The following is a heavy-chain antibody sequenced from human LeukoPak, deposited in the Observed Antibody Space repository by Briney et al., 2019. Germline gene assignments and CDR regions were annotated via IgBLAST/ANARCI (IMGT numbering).Heavy chain of an antibody. Sequence: RASVKVSCKASGYTFTSYGIHWARQAPGQGLEWMGWISAYNGFTNYAENLQDRVTMTTDSSTSTAYLELRSLISDDTAVYYCARDRIARLGGSYRYNWFDPWGQGTLVTVSS. D-gene: IGHD1-26*01. V-gene: IGHV1-18*01. CDR2: ISAYNGFT. CDR1: GYTFTSYG. CDR3: ARDRIARLGGSYRYNWFDP. J-gene: IGHJ5*02.